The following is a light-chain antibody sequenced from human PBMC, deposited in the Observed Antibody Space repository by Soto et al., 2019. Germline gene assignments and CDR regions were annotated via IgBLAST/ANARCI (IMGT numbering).Light chain of an antibody. CDR1: QSVSSN. J-gene: IGKJ4*02. CDR3: QQYISWPLT. CDR2: GAS. Sequence: EILMTQSPSTLSASPGERATLSCRASQSVSSNLAWYQQKPGQAPSLLIYGASTRHTGTPARFSGSGSGTEFTLTISSLQSEDFAVYYCQQYISWPLTFGRGTKVDNK. V-gene: IGKV3-15*01.